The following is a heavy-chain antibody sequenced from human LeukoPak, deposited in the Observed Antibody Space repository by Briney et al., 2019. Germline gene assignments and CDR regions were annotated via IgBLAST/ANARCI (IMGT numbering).Heavy chain of an antibody. CDR3: ATLVGYNWFDP. CDR2: IYYSGST. V-gene: IGHV4-61*01. CDR1: GASVSSGSYY. J-gene: IGHJ5*02. D-gene: IGHD3-10*01. Sequence: PSETLSLTCTVSGASVSSGSYYWSWLRQPPGKGLEWIGYIYYSGSTNYNPSLKSRVTISVDTSKNQFSLKLSSVTAADTAVYYCATLVGYNWFDPWGQGTLVTVSS.